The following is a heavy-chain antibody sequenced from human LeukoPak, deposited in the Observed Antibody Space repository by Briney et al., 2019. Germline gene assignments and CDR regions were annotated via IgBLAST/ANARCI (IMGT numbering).Heavy chain of an antibody. V-gene: IGHV3-30*18. CDR1: GFTFSSYG. Sequence: GRSLRLFCAASGFTFSSYGMHWVRQAPGKGLEWEAVISYDGSNKYYADSVKGRFTISRDNSKNTLYLQMNSLRAEDTAVYYCAKDRFFHDSSGFVYFQHWGQGTLVTVSS. D-gene: IGHD3-22*01. J-gene: IGHJ1*01. CDR3: AKDRFFHDSSGFVYFQH. CDR2: ISYDGSNK.